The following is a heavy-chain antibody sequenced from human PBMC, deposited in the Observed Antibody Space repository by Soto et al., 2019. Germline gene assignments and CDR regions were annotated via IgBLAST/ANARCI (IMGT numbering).Heavy chain of an antibody. CDR2: IYHSGHT. D-gene: IGHD5-18*01. CDR3: ARGGYIYGANAFDI. Sequence: PSETLSLTCAVSGDSISSSTYSWSWIRQPPGKGLECIGYIYHSGHTYYNPSLKSRVTISVDTSKNQFSLKLSSVTAADTAVYYCARGGYIYGANAFDIWGHGTMVTVSS. CDR1: GDSISSSTYS. V-gene: IGHV4-30-2*01. J-gene: IGHJ3*02.